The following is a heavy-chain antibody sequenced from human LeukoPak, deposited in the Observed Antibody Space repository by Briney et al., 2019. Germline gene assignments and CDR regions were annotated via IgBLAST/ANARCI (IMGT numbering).Heavy chain of an antibody. J-gene: IGHJ3*02. Sequence: GGSLRLSCAASGFTFSSYEMNWVRQAPGKGLEWVSYISSSGSTIYYADSVKGRFTISRDNSKNTLYLQMNSLRAEDTAVYYCAKDHMNDFWSGYHHAAFDIWGQGTMVTVSS. CDR2: ISSSGSTI. CDR1: GFTFSSYE. D-gene: IGHD3-3*01. CDR3: AKDHMNDFWSGYHHAAFDI. V-gene: IGHV3-48*03.